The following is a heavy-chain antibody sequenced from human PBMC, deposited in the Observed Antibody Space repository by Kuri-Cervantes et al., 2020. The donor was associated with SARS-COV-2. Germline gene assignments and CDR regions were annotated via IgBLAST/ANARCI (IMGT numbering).Heavy chain of an antibody. CDR2: FYSSGVT. V-gene: IGHV4-59*01. CDR1: GGSFSSYY. CDR3: ARDNVLFSGSGFDY. J-gene: IGHJ4*02. D-gene: IGHD1-26*01. Sequence: SETLSLTCAVYGGSFSSYYWGWIRQPPGKGLEWIGYFYSSGVTNYNPSLKSRVTISVDTSKNQLSLILSSVTAEDTAVYYCARDNVLFSGSGFDYWGQGTLVTVSS.